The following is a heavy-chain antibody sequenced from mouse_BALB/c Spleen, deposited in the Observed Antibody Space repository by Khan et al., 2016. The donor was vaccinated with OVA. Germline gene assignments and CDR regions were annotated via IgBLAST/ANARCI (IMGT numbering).Heavy chain of an antibody. CDR3: ARGCGNYVPYYAMDY. CDR1: SYTFTDYA. V-gene: IGHV1S137*01. CDR2: FSFYYGDT. D-gene: IGHD2-1*01. J-gene: IGHJ4*01. Sequence: QVQLQQSGPELVRPGVSVKISCKGSSYTFTDYAMHWVKQSHTKGLEWIGVFSFYYGDTNYNPKFKGKATMTVDKSSSTAYMELARLTTEDSAVYYCARGCGNYVPYYAMDYWGQGTSVTVSS.